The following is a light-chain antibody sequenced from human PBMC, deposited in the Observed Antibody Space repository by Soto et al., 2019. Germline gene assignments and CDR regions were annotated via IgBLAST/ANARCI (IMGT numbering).Light chain of an antibody. J-gene: IGKJ1*01. V-gene: IGKV3-20*01. CDR2: GAS. CDR3: QQYGSSPPT. CDR1: QSVSSSY. Sequence: EIVLTQSPGTLSLSPLERATLSCRPSQSVSSSYLAWYQQKPGQGPRLLIYGASSRATGTPVRFSGSGSGTDFTLTINRLEPEDFALYYCQQYGSSPPTFSQGTKVDIK.